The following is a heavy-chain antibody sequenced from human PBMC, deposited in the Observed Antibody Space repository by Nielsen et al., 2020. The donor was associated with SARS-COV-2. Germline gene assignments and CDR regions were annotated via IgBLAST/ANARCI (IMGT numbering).Heavy chain of an antibody. CDR1: GFTFEDYA. Sequence: SLKISCVGSGFTFEDYAMHWVRQAPGKGLEWVSGISWNSVSIDYADSVKGRFTISRDNAKSSLYLQMNSLRAEDTAFYYCAKVYGDYVGFFDVWGRGTLVTVSS. CDR2: ISWNSVSI. V-gene: IGHV3-9*01. J-gene: IGHJ2*01. D-gene: IGHD4-17*01. CDR3: AKVYGDYVGFFDV.